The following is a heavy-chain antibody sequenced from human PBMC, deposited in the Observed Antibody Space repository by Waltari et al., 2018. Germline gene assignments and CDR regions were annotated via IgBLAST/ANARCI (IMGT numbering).Heavy chain of an antibody. V-gene: IGHV4-30-2*01. CDR1: GGSISGGYS. CDR3: AREAGQLGIDY. CDR2: SYHSGST. D-gene: IGHD7-27*01. J-gene: IGHJ4*02. Sequence: QLQLQESGSGLVKPSQTLSLPCAVPGGSISGGYSWSWIRQPPGKGLEWIGYSYHSGSTSYNPSLKSRVTISVDKSKNQFSLKLNSVTAADTAVYYCAREAGQLGIDYWGQGILVTVSS.